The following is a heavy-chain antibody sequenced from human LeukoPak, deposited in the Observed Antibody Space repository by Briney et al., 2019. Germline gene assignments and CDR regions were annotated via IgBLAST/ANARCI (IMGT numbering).Heavy chain of an antibody. CDR1: GFKFSDYY. D-gene: IGHD1-26*01. CDR3: AKEKSYGDYYYYGMDV. CDR2: ISTSGGIT. J-gene: IGHJ6*02. V-gene: IGHV3-23*01. Sequence: PGGSQRLSCAASGFKFSDYYMEWVRQAPGKGLEWVSGISTSGGITYDADSVKGRFTISRDNSKNTLYLQMNSLRAEDTAVYYCAKEKSYGDYYYYGMDVWGQGTTVTVSS.